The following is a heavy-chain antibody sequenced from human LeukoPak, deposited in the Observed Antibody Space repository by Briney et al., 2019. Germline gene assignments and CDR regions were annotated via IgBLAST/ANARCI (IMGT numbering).Heavy chain of an antibody. CDR3: ARGLYDSSGYYFNHFDY. CDR2: ISAYNGNT. CDR1: GYTFTSYG. J-gene: IGHJ4*02. D-gene: IGHD3-22*01. V-gene: IGHV1-18*01. Sequence: GASVKVSCKASGYTFTSYGISWVRQAPGQGLEWMGWISAYNGNTNYAQKLQGRVTISRDTSASTAYMELSSLRSEDTAVYYCARGLYDSSGYYFNHFDYWGQGTLVTVSS.